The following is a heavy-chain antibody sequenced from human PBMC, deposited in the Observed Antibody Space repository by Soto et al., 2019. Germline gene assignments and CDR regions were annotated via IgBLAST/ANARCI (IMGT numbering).Heavy chain of an antibody. J-gene: IGHJ3*02. D-gene: IGHD3-3*01. Sequence: SETLSLTCTFSCGSLSSGSYYFGCIRRPPGKGLECIGYMYYSGSTNYNPSLKSRVTISLDTSKNQFSLKLSSVTAADTAVYFCARTRDFWSGNDAFDIWGQGTMVTVSS. CDR2: MYYSGST. V-gene: IGHV4-61*01. CDR3: ARTRDFWSGNDAFDI. CDR1: CGSLSSGSYY.